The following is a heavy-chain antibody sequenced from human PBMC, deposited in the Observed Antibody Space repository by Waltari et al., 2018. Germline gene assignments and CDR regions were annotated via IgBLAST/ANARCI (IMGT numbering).Heavy chain of an antibody. D-gene: IGHD4-17*01. J-gene: IGHJ6*02. V-gene: IGHV3-53*01. CDR1: GFTVSSDY. CDR2: IYCGGST. CDR3: ATDPGLRNGMDV. Sequence: ERQLVESGGGLIQPGGSLRLSCAASGFTVSSDYMSWVRQAPGKGLEWVSVIYCGGSTFYTDSVRGRFTISRDNSQNMVYLQMNSLRAEDTAVYYCATDPGLRNGMDVWGQGTTVTVSS.